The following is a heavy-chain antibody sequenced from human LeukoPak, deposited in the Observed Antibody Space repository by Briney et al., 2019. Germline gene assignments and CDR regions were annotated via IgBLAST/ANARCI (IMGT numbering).Heavy chain of an antibody. CDR1: GFTFSSYA. J-gene: IGHJ4*02. CDR2: ISGSGGST. Sequence: PGGSLRLSCAASGFTFSSYAMSWVRQAPGKGLEWVSAISGSGGSTYYADSVKGRFTISRDNSKNTLYLQMNSLRAEDTAVYYCAKSSTGTAYDILTYFDYWGQGTLVTVSS. CDR3: AKSSTGTAYDILTYFDY. V-gene: IGHV3-23*01. D-gene: IGHD3-9*01.